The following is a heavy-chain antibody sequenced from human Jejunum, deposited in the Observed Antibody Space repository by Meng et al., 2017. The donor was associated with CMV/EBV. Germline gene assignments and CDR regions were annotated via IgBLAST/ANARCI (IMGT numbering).Heavy chain of an antibody. V-gene: IGHV4-30-4*08. CDR3: ARDKAGYKNCDS. CDR1: GGSITNDDYW. Sequence: QVQLQAAGPGLVGPSHTLSLTCTGAGGSITNDDYWWSWIRQPPGKGLEWIGYIYHKGHTYYNPSLRSRISISVDTSKNQFSLRLNSVTAADTAVYYCARDKAGYKNCDSWGQGTLVTVSS. D-gene: IGHD5-24*01. CDR2: IYHKGHT. J-gene: IGHJ5*01.